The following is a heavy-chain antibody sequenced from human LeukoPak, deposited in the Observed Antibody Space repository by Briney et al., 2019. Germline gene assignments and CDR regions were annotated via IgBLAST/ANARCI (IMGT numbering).Heavy chain of an antibody. CDR2: IGPNSGGT. Sequence: GASVTVSCKASGYTFSDYYMHWVRQAPGQGLEWMGWIGPNSGGTNYAQKFQGRVTMTRDTSISTAYMELSRLISDDTAVYYCARSNIAVRRGENWFDPWGQGALVTVSS. V-gene: IGHV1-2*02. CDR3: ARSNIAVRRGENWFDP. D-gene: IGHD6-6*01. J-gene: IGHJ5*02. CDR1: GYTFSDYY.